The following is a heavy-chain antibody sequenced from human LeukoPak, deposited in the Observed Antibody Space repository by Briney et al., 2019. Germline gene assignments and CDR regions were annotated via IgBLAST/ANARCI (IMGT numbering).Heavy chain of an antibody. V-gene: IGHV5-51*01. D-gene: IGHD3-9*01. J-gene: IGHJ4*02. Sequence: GESLKISCKGSGYSFTSYWIGWVRQMPGKGLEWMGIIYPGDSDTRYSPSFQGQVTISADKSISTAYLQWSSLKASDTAMYYCARLRGYDTLTGYPFDYWGQGTLVTVSS. CDR3: ARLRGYDTLTGYPFDY. CDR1: GYSFTSYW. CDR2: IYPGDSDT.